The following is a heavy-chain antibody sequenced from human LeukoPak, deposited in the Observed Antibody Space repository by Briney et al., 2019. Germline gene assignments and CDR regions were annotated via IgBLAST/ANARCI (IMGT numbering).Heavy chain of an antibody. V-gene: IGHV3-48*03. Sequence: GGSLRLSCAASGFTFSSYEMNWVRQAPGKGLEWVSYISSSGSTIYYADSVKGRFTISRDNAKNSLYLQMNSLRAEDTAVYYCARGTPDIVVVPAAWGMDVWGQGTTVTVSS. D-gene: IGHD2-2*01. CDR3: ARGTPDIVVVPAAWGMDV. CDR1: GFTFSSYE. J-gene: IGHJ6*02. CDR2: ISSSGSTI.